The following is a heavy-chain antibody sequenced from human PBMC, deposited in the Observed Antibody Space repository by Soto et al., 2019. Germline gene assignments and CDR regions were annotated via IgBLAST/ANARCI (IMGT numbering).Heavy chain of an antibody. CDR2: ISGSGGST. CDR1: GLTFSSYA. CDR3: ARYSSSWYIDY. D-gene: IGHD6-13*01. J-gene: IGHJ4*02. V-gene: IGHV3-23*01. Sequence: GGSLRLSCAASGLTFSSYAMSWVRQAPGKGLEWVSAISGSGGSTYYADSMKGRFTISRDNSKNTLYLQMNSLRAEDTAVYYCARYSSSWYIDYWGQGTLVTVSS.